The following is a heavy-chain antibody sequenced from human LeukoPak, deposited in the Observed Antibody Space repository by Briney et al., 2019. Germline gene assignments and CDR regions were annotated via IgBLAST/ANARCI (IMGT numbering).Heavy chain of an antibody. CDR1: GFIFIGYA. V-gene: IGHV3-23*01. CDR2: IRPGGGST. J-gene: IGHJ4*02. D-gene: IGHD1-26*01. Sequence: GGSSRLSCAASGFIFIGYAMSWVRQAPGKGLEWVSSIRPGGGSTYYADSVKGRFTISRDNSKNTLYLQMNSLRANDTAVYYCARGVGVTTYYSDCWGQGALVTVSS. CDR3: ARGVGVTTYYSDC.